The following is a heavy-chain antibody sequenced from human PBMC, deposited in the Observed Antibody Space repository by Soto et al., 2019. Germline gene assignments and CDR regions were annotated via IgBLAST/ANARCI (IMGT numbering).Heavy chain of an antibody. CDR2: IYYSGST. V-gene: IGHV4-31*03. J-gene: IGHJ4*02. CDR1: GGSISSGGYY. D-gene: IGHD2-2*01. Sequence: PSETLSLTCTVSGGSISSGGYYWSWIRQHPGKGLEWIGYIYYSGSTYYNPSLKSRVTISVDTSKNQFSLKLSSVTAADTAVYYCASTRISSTSCLYFDYWGQGTLVTVSS. CDR3: ASTRISSTSCLYFDY.